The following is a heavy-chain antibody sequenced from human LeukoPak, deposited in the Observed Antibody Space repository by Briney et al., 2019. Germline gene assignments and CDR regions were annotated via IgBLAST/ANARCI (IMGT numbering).Heavy chain of an antibody. CDR2: ISSSSSSI. V-gene: IGHV3-48*04. D-gene: IGHD1-14*01. CDR3: ARVYRRYFDY. CDR1: GFTFSSDA. J-gene: IGHJ4*02. Sequence: GGSLRLSCAASGFTFSSDAMSWVRQAPGKGLEWVSYISSSSSSIYYADAVKGRFTISRDNAKNSLYLQMNSLRAEDTAVYYCARVYRRYFDYWGQGTLVTVSS.